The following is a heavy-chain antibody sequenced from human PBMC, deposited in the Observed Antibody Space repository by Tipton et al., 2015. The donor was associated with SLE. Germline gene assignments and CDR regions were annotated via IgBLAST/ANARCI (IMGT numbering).Heavy chain of an antibody. CDR2: IYYSGST. D-gene: IGHD2-15*01. Sequence: TLSLTCAVYGGSFSGYYWSWIRQPPGKGLEWIGYIYYSGSTYYNPSLKSRVTISVDTSKNQFSLKLSSVTAADTAVYYCARAQDTSFDYWGQGTLVTVSS. V-gene: IGHV4-30-4*01. J-gene: IGHJ4*02. CDR1: GGSFSGYY. CDR3: ARAQDTSFDY.